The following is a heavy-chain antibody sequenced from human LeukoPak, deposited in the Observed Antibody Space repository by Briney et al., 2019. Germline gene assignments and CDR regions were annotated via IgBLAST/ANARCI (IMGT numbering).Heavy chain of an antibody. CDR3: AKEAVNYYDSSGYFDDAFDI. J-gene: IGHJ3*02. CDR2: ISYDESNK. Sequence: GGSLRLSCAASGFTFSSYAMSWVRQAPGKGLEWVAVISYDESNKYYAESVKGRFTISRDNSKNTVYLQMNSLRAEDTAVYYCAKEAVNYYDSSGYFDDAFDIWGQGTMVTVSS. V-gene: IGHV3-30*18. CDR1: GFTFSSYA. D-gene: IGHD3-22*01.